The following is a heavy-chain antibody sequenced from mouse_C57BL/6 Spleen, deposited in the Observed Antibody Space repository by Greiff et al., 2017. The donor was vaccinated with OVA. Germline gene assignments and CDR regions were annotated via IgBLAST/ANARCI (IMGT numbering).Heavy chain of an antibody. Sequence: VQLQQSGPELVKPGASVKMSCKASGYTFTDYNMHWVKQSHGKSLEWIGYINPNNGGTSYNQKFKGKATLTVNKSSSTAYMELRSLTSEDSAVYYCAYIYYGNYGLYYYAMDYWGQGTSVTVSS. J-gene: IGHJ4*01. CDR3: AYIYYGNYGLYYYAMDY. V-gene: IGHV1-22*01. CDR2: INPNNGGT. CDR1: GYTFTDYN. D-gene: IGHD2-1*01.